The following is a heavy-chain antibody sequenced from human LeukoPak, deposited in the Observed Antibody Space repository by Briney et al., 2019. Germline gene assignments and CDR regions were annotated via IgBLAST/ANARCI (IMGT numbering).Heavy chain of an antibody. D-gene: IGHD3-3*01. V-gene: IGHV3-21*01. CDR3: ARDWSGGDH. Sequence: GGSLRLSCAASGFTFSSFSMNWVRQAPGKGLEWVSSISSSSYIYYADSVKGRFTISRDNAKNSVYLQMNSLRAEDTAVYYCARDWSGGDHWGQGTLVTVSS. CDR2: ISSSSYI. J-gene: IGHJ4*02. CDR1: GFTFSSFS.